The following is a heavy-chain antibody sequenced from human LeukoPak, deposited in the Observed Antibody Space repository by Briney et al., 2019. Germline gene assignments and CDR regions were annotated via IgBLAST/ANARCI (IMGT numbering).Heavy chain of an antibody. Sequence: SETLSLTCTVSGGSISSYYWSWIRQPAGKGLEWIGRIYTGGNTDYNPSLKSRVTMSVDMSKNQFSLKLSSVTAADTAVYFCASGFSDYYGMDVWGQGTTVTVSS. J-gene: IGHJ6*02. D-gene: IGHD6-25*01. V-gene: IGHV4-4*07. CDR2: IYTGGNT. CDR1: GGSISSYY. CDR3: ASGFSDYYGMDV.